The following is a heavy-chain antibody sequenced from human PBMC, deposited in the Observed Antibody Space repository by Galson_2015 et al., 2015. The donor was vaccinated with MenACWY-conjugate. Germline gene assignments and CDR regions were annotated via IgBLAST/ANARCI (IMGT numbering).Heavy chain of an antibody. CDR2: IYWDDNK. Sequence: PALVKPTQTLTLTCMFSGFSLPTTGVGVAWIRQPSGKALEWLALIYWDDNKRYRPSLRSRLTVTKDTSKNRVVLTMTNVDPVDTATYYCDATREYCNHTSGYYFDYGGPGPPVTVTS. D-gene: IGHD2/OR15-2a*01. CDR1: GFSLPTTGVG. J-gene: IGHJ4*01. V-gene: IGHV2-5*02. CDR3: DATREYCNHTSGYYFDY.